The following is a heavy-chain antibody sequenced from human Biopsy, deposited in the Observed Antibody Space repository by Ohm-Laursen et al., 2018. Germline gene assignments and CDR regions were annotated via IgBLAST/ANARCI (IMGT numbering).Heavy chain of an antibody. J-gene: IGHJ2*01. CDR3: VREPKSGTAEAWYFDL. CDR2: ISYNERT. D-gene: IGHD1-26*01. V-gene: IGHV4-31*03. CDR1: GAYVKTSGYF. Sequence: SLTLSFTCSVSGAYVKTSGYFWPWIRQRPGEGLGRMGYISYNERTHYMPSLTSRFAISFDTSKNRIFLQLRSVSVADTAVYYCVREPKSGTAEAWYFDLWGRGSPVTVPS.